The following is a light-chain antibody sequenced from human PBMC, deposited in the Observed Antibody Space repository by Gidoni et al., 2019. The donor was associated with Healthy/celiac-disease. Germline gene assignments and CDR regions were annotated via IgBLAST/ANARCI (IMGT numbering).Light chain of an antibody. J-gene: IGLJ2*01. V-gene: IGLV1-40*01. CDR1: SSNIGAGYD. CDR2: GNS. Sequence: QSVLTQPPSVSAAPGQRVTISCTGSSSNIGAGYDVHWYQQLPGTAPKLLIYGNSNRPSGVPDRFSGSKSGTSASLAITGLQAEDEADYYCQSYDSSLSGFGGGTKLTVL. CDR3: QSYDSSLSG.